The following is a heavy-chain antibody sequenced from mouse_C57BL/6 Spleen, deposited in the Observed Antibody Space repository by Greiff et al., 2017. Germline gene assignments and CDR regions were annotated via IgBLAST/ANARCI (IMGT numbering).Heavy chain of an antibody. V-gene: IGHV1-81*01. CDR2: IYPRSGNT. Sequence: QVQLKESGAELARPGASVKLSCKASGYTFTSYGISWVKQRTGQGLEWIGEIYPRSGNTYYNEKFKGKATLTADKSSSTAYMEISSLTSEDAAVYFCARWVVATDYAMDYWGQGTSGTVSS. CDR1: GYTFTSYG. CDR3: ARWVVATDYAMDY. D-gene: IGHD1-1*01. J-gene: IGHJ4*01.